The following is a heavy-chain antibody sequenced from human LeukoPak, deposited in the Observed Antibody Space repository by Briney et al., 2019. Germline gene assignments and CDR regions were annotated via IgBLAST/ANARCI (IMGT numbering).Heavy chain of an antibody. CDR1: GFTFDDYT. D-gene: IGHD3-22*01. J-gene: IGHJ6*02. V-gene: IGHV3-43*01. CDR3: AKDSERDSSGPDSGYYYCYGMDV. Sequence: GGSLRLSCAASGFTFDDYTKHWVRQAPGKGLEWVSLISWDGGSTYYADSVKGRFAISRDNSKNSLYLQMNSLRTEDTALYYCAKDSERDSSGPDSGYYYCYGMDVWGQGTTVTVSS. CDR2: ISWDGGST.